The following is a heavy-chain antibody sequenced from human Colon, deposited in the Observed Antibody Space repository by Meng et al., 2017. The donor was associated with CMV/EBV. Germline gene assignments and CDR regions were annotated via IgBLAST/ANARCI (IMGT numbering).Heavy chain of an antibody. V-gene: IGHV6-1*01. CDR1: GDSVSTNSGA. CDR2: TYYRSKWYN. CDR3: AKSLPHFDY. Sequence: QVQLQQSGPGLVKPSQTLSLTCAISGDSVSTNSGAWNWLRQSPSRGLEWLGRTYYRSKWYNDYAVSVKSRITINPDTSENQFSLQLTSVTPEDTAVYYCAKSLPHFDYWGQGTLVTVSS. D-gene: IGHD2-15*01. J-gene: IGHJ4*02.